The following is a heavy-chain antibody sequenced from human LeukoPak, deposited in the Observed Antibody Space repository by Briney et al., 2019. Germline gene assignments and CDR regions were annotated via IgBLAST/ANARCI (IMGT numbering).Heavy chain of an antibody. CDR3: AREIAAAGLNAFDI. CDR1: GGSISSYY. Sequence: SETLSLTCTVSGGSISSYYWSWIRQPPGKGLEWIGYIYYSGSANYNPSLKSRVTISVDTSKNQFSLKLSSVTAADTAVYYCAREIAAAGLNAFDIWGQGTMVTVSS. J-gene: IGHJ3*02. D-gene: IGHD6-13*01. V-gene: IGHV4-59*12. CDR2: IYYSGSA.